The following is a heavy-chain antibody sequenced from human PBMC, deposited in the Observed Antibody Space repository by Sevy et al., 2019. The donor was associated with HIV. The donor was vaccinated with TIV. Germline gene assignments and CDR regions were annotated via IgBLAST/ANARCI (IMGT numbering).Heavy chain of an antibody. CDR2: IKQDEGGK. J-gene: IGHJ4*02. V-gene: IGHV3-7*01. D-gene: IGHD3-22*01. CDR3: AKGNSGSFDY. Sequence: GGSLRLSCAASGFSFSNYWMHWVRQAPGKGREWVANIKQDEGGKNYVASVKGRFTISRDNAKNSVYLEMNSLRPEETAIYYCAKGNSGSFDYWGQGTLVTVSS. CDR1: GFSFSNYW.